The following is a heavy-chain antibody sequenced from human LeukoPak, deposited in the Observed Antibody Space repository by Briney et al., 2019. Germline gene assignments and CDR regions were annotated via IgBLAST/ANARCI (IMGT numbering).Heavy chain of an antibody. J-gene: IGHJ6*02. CDR2: ISPYNDVT. V-gene: IGHV1-18*01. Sequence: ASVKVSCKASDYTFTSYDLNWVRQAPGQGLEWVGWISPYNDVTNYAQNFQARVTITRDTSASTAYMELSSLRSEDTAVYYCARSHPQWYYGMDVWGQGTTVTVSS. CDR1: DYTFTSYD. D-gene: IGHD6-19*01. CDR3: ARSHPQWYYGMDV.